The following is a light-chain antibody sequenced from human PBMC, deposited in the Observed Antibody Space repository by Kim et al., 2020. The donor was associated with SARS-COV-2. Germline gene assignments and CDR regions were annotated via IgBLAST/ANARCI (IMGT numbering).Light chain of an antibody. CDR2: DAS. V-gene: IGKV1-13*02. Sequence: AIQLTQSPSSLSADEGDRVTISCRSSQDINTALAWYQQRPGEVPKILIYDASDLEAGVPSRFSGSGSGTDFTLTIDSLEPEDFATYYCQQFNTYPFIFGGGTKVDIK. CDR3: QQFNTYPFI. J-gene: IGKJ4*01. CDR1: QDINTA.